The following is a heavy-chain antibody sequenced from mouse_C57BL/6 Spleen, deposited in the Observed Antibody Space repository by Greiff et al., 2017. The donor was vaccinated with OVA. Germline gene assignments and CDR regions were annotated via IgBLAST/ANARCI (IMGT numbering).Heavy chain of an antibody. V-gene: IGHV1-18*01. CDR3: ARTPYYGFDD. CDR1: GYTFTDYN. J-gene: IGHJ2*01. CDR2: ITPNNGGT. D-gene: IGHD1-1*01. Sequence: VQLQQSGPELVKPGASVKIPCKASGYTFTDYNMDWVKQSHGKSLEWIGDITPNNGGTIYNQKFKGKATLTVDKSSSTAYMERRSLTAEDTAVYYCARTPYYGFDDWGQGTTLTVSS.